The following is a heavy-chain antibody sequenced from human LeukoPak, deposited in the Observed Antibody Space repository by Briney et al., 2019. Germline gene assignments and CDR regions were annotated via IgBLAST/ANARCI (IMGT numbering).Heavy chain of an antibody. V-gene: IGHV1-18*01. CDR1: GYTFTSYG. D-gene: IGHD3-10*01. CDR2: ISAYNGNT. CDR3: ARDGLEGSGSYRLNWFDP. Sequence: VASVKVSCKASGYTFTSYGISWVRQAPGQGLEWMGWISAYNGNTNYAQKLQGRVTMTTDTSTSTAYMELRSLRSDDTAVYYCARDGLEGSGSYRLNWFDPWGQGTLVTVSS. J-gene: IGHJ5*02.